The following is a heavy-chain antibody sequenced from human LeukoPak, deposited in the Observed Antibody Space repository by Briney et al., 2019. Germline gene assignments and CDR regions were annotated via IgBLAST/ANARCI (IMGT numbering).Heavy chain of an antibody. V-gene: IGHV3-30*18. J-gene: IGHJ6*04. CDR1: GFAFSSYG. D-gene: IGHD2-15*01. CDR3: AKALGYCSGGSCYYYYYGMYV. CDR2: ISYDGRNI. Sequence: GGSLRLSCAASGFAFSSYGMHWVRQAPGKGLEWVTVISYDGRNIYYADSVKGRFTISRDNSKNTLYLQMNSLRAEDTAVYYCAKALGYCSGGSCYYYYYGMYVWGKGTTVTVSS.